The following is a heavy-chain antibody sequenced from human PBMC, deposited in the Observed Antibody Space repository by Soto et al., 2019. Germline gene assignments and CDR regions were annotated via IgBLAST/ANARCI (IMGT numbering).Heavy chain of an antibody. Sequence: ESLKISCQGSGYSFTSYWISWVRQMPGKGLEWMGRIDPSDSYTNYSPSFQGHVTISADKSISTAYLQWSSLKASDTAMYYCARHPTSYYYYGMDVWGQGTTVTVSS. CDR3: ARHPTSYYYYGMDV. CDR2: IDPSDSYT. V-gene: IGHV5-10-1*01. CDR1: GYSFTSYW. J-gene: IGHJ6*02. D-gene: IGHD2-2*01.